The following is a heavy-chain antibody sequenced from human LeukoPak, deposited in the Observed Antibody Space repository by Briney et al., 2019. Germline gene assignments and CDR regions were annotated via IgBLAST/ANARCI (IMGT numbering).Heavy chain of an antibody. CDR3: AKDQPSIYYDSSGYYAAFDI. CDR1: VFTFSSCA. Sequence: GGSVTLFCSASVFTFSSCAMSWVRQSRGGGREWVSSIRGSGGSTYYEDSVKGRFTISRDNSKNTLYPQMTSLTAEDTAVYYCAKDQPSIYYDSSGYYAAFDIWGKGTMVTVSS. V-gene: IGHV3-23*01. D-gene: IGHD3-22*01. CDR2: IRGSGGST. J-gene: IGHJ3*02.